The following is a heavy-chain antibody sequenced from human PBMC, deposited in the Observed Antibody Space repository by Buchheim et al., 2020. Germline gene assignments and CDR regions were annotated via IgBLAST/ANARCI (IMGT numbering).Heavy chain of an antibody. CDR1: GFTFSSYS. CDR3: AVEPSSIAAKIWVNY. J-gene: IGHJ4*02. CDR2: ISSSSSYI. V-gene: IGHV3-21*01. Sequence: EVQLVEPGGGLVKPGGSLRLSCAASGFTFSSYSMNWVRQAPGKGLEWVSSISSSSSYIYYADSVKGRFTISRDNAKHSLYLQMNSLRAEDTAVYYCAVEPSSIAAKIWVNYWGQGTL. D-gene: IGHD6-6*01.